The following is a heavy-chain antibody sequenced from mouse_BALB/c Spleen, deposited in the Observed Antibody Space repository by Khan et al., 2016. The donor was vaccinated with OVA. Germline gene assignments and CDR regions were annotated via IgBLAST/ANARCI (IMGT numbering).Heavy chain of an antibody. J-gene: IGHJ1*01. D-gene: IGHD2-10*01. CDR1: GFSFTDYG. CDR3: AKGGTYFGGYFDV. CDR2: IWDDGTT. V-gene: IGHV2-3*01. Sequence: QVQLKESGPGLVAPSQSLTITCTVSGFSFTDYGVSWVRQPPGKGLEWLGVIWDDGTTNYHSDLRSRLSIIKDNSKSQVFLKLNSLQSGDTATYXCAKGGTYFGGYFDVWGAGTTVTVSS.